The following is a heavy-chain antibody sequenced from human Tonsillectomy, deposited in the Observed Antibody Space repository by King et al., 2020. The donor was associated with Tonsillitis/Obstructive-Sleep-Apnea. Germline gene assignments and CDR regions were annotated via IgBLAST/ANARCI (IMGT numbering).Heavy chain of an antibody. J-gene: IGHJ4*02. CDR1: GFTFSSYE. CDR3: AREEGYYASSGYYSGGGFDY. D-gene: IGHD3-22*01. Sequence: VQLVESGGGLVQPGGSLRLSCAASGFTFSSYEMNWVRQAPGKGLEWVSYISSSGSTIYYADSVKGRFTISRDNAKNSLYLQMNSLRAEDTAVYYCAREEGYYASSGYYSGGGFDYWGQGTLVTVSS. CDR2: ISSSGSTI. V-gene: IGHV3-48*03.